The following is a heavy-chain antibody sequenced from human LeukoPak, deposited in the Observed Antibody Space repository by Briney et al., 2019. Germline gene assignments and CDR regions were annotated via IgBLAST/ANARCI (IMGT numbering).Heavy chain of an antibody. D-gene: IGHD3-10*01. J-gene: IGHJ4*02. CDR2: IYSGGST. Sequence: GGSLRLSCAASGFTVSDVYMTWVRQAPGKGLEWVSIIYSGGSTYYADSVRGRFSISRDNSENTLYLQMNSLRAEDTAVYYCARLFFSDYNSHYYFDYWGQGTLVTVSS. V-gene: IGHV3-53*01. CDR3: ARLFFSDYNSHYYFDY. CDR1: GFTVSDVY.